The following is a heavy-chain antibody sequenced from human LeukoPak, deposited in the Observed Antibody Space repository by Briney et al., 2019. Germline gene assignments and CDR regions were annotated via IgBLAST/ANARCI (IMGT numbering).Heavy chain of an antibody. Sequence: GESLKISCKGSGYSFPSYWIAWVRQMPGKGLEWMGIIYPGDSDTRNSPSFQGQVTISADKSISTAYLQWSSLKASDTAMYYCARPASSETAGNDYWGQGTLVTVSS. CDR3: ARPASSETAGNDY. CDR1: GYSFPSYW. CDR2: IYPGDSDT. V-gene: IGHV5-51*01. D-gene: IGHD1-1*01. J-gene: IGHJ4*02.